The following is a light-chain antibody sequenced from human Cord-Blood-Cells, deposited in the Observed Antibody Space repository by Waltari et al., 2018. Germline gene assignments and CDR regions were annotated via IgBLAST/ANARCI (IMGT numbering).Light chain of an antibody. CDR2: GNS. CDR3: QSYYSSLSGWV. J-gene: IGLJ3*02. CDR1: SSNIGAGYD. Sequence: TGSSSNIGAGYDVHWYQQLPGTAPKLLIYGNSNRLSGVPDRFSGSKSGTSASLAITGLQAEDEADYYCQSYYSSLSGWVFGGGTKLTVL. V-gene: IGLV1-40*01.